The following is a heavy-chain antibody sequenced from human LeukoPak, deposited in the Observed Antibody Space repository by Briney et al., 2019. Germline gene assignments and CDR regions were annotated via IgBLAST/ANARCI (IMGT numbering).Heavy chain of an antibody. CDR2: IYTSGST. CDR1: GGSISSGSYY. J-gene: IGHJ6*03. V-gene: IGHV4-61*02. Sequence: SETLSLTCTVSGGSISSGSYYWSWIRQPAGKGLEWIGRIYTSGSTNYNPSLKSRVTISVDTSKNQFSLKLSSVTAADTAVYYCARHLYDYYYMDVWGKGTTVTISS. CDR3: ARHLYDYYYMDV.